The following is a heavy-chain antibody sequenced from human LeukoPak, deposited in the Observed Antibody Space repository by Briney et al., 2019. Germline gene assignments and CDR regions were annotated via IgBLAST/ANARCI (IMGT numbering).Heavy chain of an antibody. CDR2: INPSGGST. J-gene: IGHJ6*03. CDR1: GYTFTSYY. V-gene: IGHV1-46*01. Sequence: ASVKVSCKASGYTFTSYYMHWVRQAPGQGLEWMGIINPSGGSTSYAQKFQGRVTMTRDMSTSTVYMELSSLRSEDTAVYYCARDMERWLQRYYYYHMDVWGKGTTVTVSS. D-gene: IGHD5-24*01. CDR3: ARDMERWLQRYYYYHMDV.